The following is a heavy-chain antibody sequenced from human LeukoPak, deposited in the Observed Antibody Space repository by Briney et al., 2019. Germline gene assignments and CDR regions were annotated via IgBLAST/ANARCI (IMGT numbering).Heavy chain of an antibody. V-gene: IGHV1-69*13. CDR2: IIPIFGTA. D-gene: IGHD2-2*01. CDR1: GGTFSSYA. J-gene: IGHJ5*02. CDR3: ARDRHCSSTSCYEGFWFDP. Sequence: SEKVSCKASGGTFSSYAISWVRQPPGQGLEWMGGIIPIFGTANYPQKFQGRVTITANESTSTAYMELTRLRSEDTAVYYCARDRHCSSTSCYEGFWFDPWGQGTLVTVSS.